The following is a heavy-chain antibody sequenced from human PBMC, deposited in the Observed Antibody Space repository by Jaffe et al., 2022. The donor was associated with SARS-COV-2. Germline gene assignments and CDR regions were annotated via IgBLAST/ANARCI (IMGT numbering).Heavy chain of an antibody. Sequence: QAQLRESGPGLVKPSQTLSLTCTVSRGSINSDGFYWNWIRQRPGRGLEWIGYISYSGSTFYNPSLRSRVAISFDTSENQFSLKMTSVTAADTAVYFCASAPPVTAIWGPHFDSWGRGTLVSVSS. D-gene: IGHD2-21*02. J-gene: IGHJ4*02. CDR1: RGSINSDGFY. CDR2: ISYSGST. V-gene: IGHV4-31*03. CDR3: ASAPPVTAIWGPHFDS.